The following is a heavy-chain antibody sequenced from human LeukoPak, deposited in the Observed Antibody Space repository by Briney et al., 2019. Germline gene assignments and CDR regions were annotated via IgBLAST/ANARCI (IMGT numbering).Heavy chain of an antibody. D-gene: IGHD3-3*01. Sequence: ASVKVSCKASGYSFTSYDINWVRQATGQGLEWMGWMNPNRGDTGYAQKFQGRVTITRNTSISTAYMELSSLRSEDTAVYYCARGLWGDFWSGDYYYYYMDVWGEGNPGHRLL. CDR1: GYSFTSYD. J-gene: IGHJ6*03. CDR2: MNPNRGDT. V-gene: IGHV1-8*03. CDR3: ARGLWGDFWSGDYYYYYMDV.